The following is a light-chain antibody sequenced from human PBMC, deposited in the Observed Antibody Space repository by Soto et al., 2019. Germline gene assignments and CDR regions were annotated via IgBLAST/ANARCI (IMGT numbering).Light chain of an antibody. CDR3: QQYYSYPVA. CDR1: QGISSY. Sequence: AIRMTQPPSSFSASTGDRVTITCRASQGISSYLAWYKQKPGKAPKLLIYAASTLHSGVPSRFIGSGSGTDFSLTIICLKSEDFAPYYCQQYYSYPVAFGQETRLEIK. V-gene: IGKV1-8*01. CDR2: AAS. J-gene: IGKJ5*01.